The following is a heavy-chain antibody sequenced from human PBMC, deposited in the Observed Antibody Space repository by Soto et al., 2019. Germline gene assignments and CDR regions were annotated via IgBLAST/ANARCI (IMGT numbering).Heavy chain of an antibody. D-gene: IGHD1-26*01. CDR3: ATYSGSFQF. CDR2: IKQDGSEK. V-gene: IGHV3-7*03. CDR1: GLTFSRYW. J-gene: IGHJ1*01. Sequence: EVQLVESGGGLVQPGGSMRLSCAASGLTFSRYWMSWVRQAPGKGLEWVANIKQDGSEKSFVNSVKGRFTISRDNAKNSLYLQMNSLRVEETAVYYCATYSGSFQFWGQGTLVTVSS.